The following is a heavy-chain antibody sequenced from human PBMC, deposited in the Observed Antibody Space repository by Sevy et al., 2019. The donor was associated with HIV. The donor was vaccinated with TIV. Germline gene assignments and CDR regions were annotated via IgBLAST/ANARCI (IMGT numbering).Heavy chain of an antibody. CDR3: ARSDSSGWFEDS. V-gene: IGHV4-61*02. D-gene: IGHD6-19*01. CDR1: GGSISSGSYY. Sequence: SETLSLTCTVSGGSISSGSYYWSWIRQPAGKGLEWIGRIYTSGSTNYNPSLKSRVTMSVDTSQNQFSLKVTSMTAADTALYYCARSDSSGWFEDSWGQGTLVTVSS. J-gene: IGHJ4*02. CDR2: IYTSGST.